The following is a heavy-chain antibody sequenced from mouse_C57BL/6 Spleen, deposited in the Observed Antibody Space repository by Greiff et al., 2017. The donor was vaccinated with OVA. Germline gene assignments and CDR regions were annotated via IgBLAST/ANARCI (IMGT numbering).Heavy chain of an antibody. D-gene: IGHD1-1*01. CDR2: ISYSGST. CDR3: ARYYYGSSHWYFDV. J-gene: IGHJ1*03. CDR1: GYSITSDY. Sequence: EVKVVESGPGLAKPSQTLSLTCSVTGYSITSDYWNWIRKFPGNKLEYMGYISYSGSTYYNPSLKSRISITRDTSKNQYYLQLNSVTTEDTATYYCARYYYGSSHWYFDVWGTGTTVTVSS. V-gene: IGHV3-8*01.